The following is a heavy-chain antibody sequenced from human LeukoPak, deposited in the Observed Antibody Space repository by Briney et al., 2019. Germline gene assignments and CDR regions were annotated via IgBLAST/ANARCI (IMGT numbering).Heavy chain of an antibody. CDR3: AKEGFTGRM. Sequence: PGGTLRLSCAASGFTFSSYGMSWVGQAPGKGLEWVSAISGSGGSTYYADSVKGRFTISRDNFKNTLYLQMNSLGADDTAVYYCAKEGFTGRMWGQGTLVTVSS. J-gene: IGHJ4*02. D-gene: IGHD1-14*01. CDR2: ISGSGGST. CDR1: GFTFSSYG. V-gene: IGHV3-23*01.